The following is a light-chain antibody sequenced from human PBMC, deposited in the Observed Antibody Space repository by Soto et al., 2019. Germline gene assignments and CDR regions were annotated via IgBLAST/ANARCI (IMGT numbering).Light chain of an antibody. J-gene: IGKJ3*01. CDR2: AAS. CDR3: QKYSSVPV. CDR1: QGIRNF. V-gene: IGKV1-27*01. Sequence: DIQMTQSPPSLSASVGDRVTITCQASQGIRNFVAWYQQKPGKAPKLLIYAASTLQSGVPSRFSGSGSGTDFPLPISSLQPEDVATYSCQKYSSVPVFGPGTKVEIK.